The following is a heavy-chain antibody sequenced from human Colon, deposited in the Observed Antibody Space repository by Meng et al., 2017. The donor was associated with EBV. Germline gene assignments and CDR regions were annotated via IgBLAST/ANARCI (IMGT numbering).Heavy chain of an antibody. V-gene: IGHV4-4*02. CDR1: GCSISSNSR. CDR3: ARGKQDAWELLAY. J-gene: IGHJ4*02. CDR2: IDDSGST. Sequence: QGRRQESGPGRGKPAGTLSLLCGVSGCSISSNSRWTWVRQPPGKGLEWIGDIDDSGSTNYNPSLNSRISISLDKSKNHFSLKVNSVTAADTAVYYCARGKQDAWELLAYWGQGALVTVSS. D-gene: IGHD1-26*01.